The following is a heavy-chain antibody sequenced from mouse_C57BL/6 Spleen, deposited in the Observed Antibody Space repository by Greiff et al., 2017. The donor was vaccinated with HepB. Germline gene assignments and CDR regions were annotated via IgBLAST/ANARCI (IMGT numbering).Heavy chain of an antibody. Sequence: QVQLQQPGAELVRPGSSVKLSCKASGYTFTSYWMHWVKQRPIQGLEWIGNIDPSDSETHYNQKFKDKATLTVDKSSSTAYMQLSSLTSEDSAVYYCAALDYGGGYAMDYWGQGTSVTVSS. CDR3: AALDYGGGYAMDY. V-gene: IGHV1-52*01. J-gene: IGHJ4*01. CDR2: IDPSDSET. D-gene: IGHD2-4*01. CDR1: GYTFTSYW.